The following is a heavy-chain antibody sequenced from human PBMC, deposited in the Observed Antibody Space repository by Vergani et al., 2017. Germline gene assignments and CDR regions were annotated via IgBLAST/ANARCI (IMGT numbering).Heavy chain of an antibody. D-gene: IGHD3-3*01. CDR1: GYSFTSYW. Sequence: EVQLVQSGAEVKKPGESLKISCKGSGYSFTSYWIGWVRQMPGKGLEWMGIIYPGDSDNRNSPSFQGQVTISAGKSISTAYLQWSSLKASDTAMYYCASSRDSTYYDFWSGRQAFDIWGQGTLVTVSS. V-gene: IGHV5-51*03. CDR2: IYPGDSDN. J-gene: IGHJ3*02. CDR3: ASSRDSTYYDFWSGRQAFDI.